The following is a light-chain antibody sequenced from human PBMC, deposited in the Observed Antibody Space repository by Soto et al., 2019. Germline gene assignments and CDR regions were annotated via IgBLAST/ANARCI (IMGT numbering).Light chain of an antibody. V-gene: IGLV8-61*01. CDR3: VLYMGSGIGV. CDR2: STN. Sequence: QTVVTQEPSFSVSPGGTVTLTCGLSSGSVSTSSYPSWYQQTPGQAPRTLIYSTNTRSSGVPDRFSGSILGNKAALTITGAQADDESDYYCVLYMGSGIGVFGGGTQLTVL. CDR1: SGSVSTSSY. J-gene: IGLJ3*02.